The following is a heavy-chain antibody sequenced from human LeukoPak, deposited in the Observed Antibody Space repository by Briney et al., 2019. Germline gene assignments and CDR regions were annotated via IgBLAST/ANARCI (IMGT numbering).Heavy chain of an antibody. D-gene: IGHD3-3*01. CDR1: GYTFTSYG. CDR3: ARDLAERRDYDFWSGYYTPVGY. V-gene: IGHV1-18*01. CDR2: TSAYNGNT. J-gene: IGHJ4*02. Sequence: GASVKVSCKASGYTFTSYGISWVRQAPGQGLEWMGWTSAYNGNTNYAQKLQGRVTMTTDTSTSTAYMELRSLRSDDPAVYYCARDLAERRDYDFWSGYYTPVGYWGQGTLVTVSS.